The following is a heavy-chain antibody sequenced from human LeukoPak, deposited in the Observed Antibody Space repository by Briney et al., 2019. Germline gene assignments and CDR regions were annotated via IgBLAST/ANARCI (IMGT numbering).Heavy chain of an antibody. Sequence: GGSLRLSCAAPGFTFTDYWMTWVRQVLGEGLEWVANINRAGIESYYVDSVKGRFTISRDNAEKSLYLQMDSLRVDDTAVYYCARVGTWELQRVFDNWGQGTLVTVSS. CDR3: ARVGTWELQRVFDN. CDR1: GFTFTDYW. J-gene: IGHJ4*02. V-gene: IGHV3-7*01. D-gene: IGHD1-26*01. CDR2: INRAGIES.